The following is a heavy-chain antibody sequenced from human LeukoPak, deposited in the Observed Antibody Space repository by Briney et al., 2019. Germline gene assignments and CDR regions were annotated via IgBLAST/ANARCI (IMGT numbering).Heavy chain of an antibody. CDR2: ISYDGSNK. CDR1: GFTFSSYG. Sequence: GGSLRLSCAASGFTFSSYGMHWVRQAPGKGLEWVAVISYDGSNKYYADSVKGRFTIPRDNSKNTLYLQMNSLRAEDTAVYYCAKDLEEAFDYWGQETLVTVSS. J-gene: IGHJ4*02. CDR3: AKDLEEAFDY. V-gene: IGHV3-30*18.